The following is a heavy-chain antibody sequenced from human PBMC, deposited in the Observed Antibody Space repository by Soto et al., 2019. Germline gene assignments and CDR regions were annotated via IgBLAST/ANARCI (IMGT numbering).Heavy chain of an antibody. CDR3: ARYCSSATCYGVFDY. J-gene: IGHJ4*02. D-gene: IGHD2-2*01. CDR1: GGSFSGYY. V-gene: IGHV4-34*01. Sequence: QVQLQQWGAGLLKPSETLSLTCAVYGGSFSGYYWSWIRQSPGKGLEWIGEISHSGSTIYNQPLESRVTISADTSKNQFSLRLSSVTAADTALYYCARYCSSATCYGVFDYWGQGTLVTVSS. CDR2: ISHSGST.